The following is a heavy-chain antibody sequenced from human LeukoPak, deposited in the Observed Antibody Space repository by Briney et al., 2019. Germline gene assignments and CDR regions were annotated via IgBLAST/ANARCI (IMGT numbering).Heavy chain of an antibody. J-gene: IGHJ4*02. V-gene: IGHV3-23*01. CDR3: ANSGLWFAPVDY. D-gene: IGHD3-10*01. CDR1: GFTFSSYA. Sequence: PGGSLRLSCAASGFTFSSYAMSWVRQTPGKGLQWVSAISGSGGTTYYADSVKGRFTISRDNSKNTLYLQMNSLRAEDTAVYYCANSGLWFAPVDYWGQGTLVTVSS. CDR2: ISGSGGTT.